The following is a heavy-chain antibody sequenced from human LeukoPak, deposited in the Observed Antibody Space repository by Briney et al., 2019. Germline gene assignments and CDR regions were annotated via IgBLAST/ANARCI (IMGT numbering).Heavy chain of an antibody. CDR2: ISYDGSNK. V-gene: IGHV3-30*18. D-gene: IGHD3-22*01. CDR1: GFTFSSYG. Sequence: PGRSLRLSCAASGFTFSSYGMHRVRQAPGKGLEWVAVISYDGSNKYYADSVKGRFTISRDNSKNTLYLQMNSLRAEDTAVYYCAKDYDSSPLGDYWGQGTLVTVSS. J-gene: IGHJ4*02. CDR3: AKDYDSSPLGDY.